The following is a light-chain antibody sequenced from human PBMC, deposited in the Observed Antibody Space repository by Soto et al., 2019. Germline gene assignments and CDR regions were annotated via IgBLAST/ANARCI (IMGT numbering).Light chain of an antibody. J-gene: IGKJ2*01. CDR3: QYYGRSPPYT. CDR2: GAS. Sequence: EIVLTQSPGTLSLSPGEGATLSCRTSQSISSSYLSWFQQRPGQAPRVFIYGASNRASGIPDKFSGSGSGTDFTLTISSLEPEDFAVYYCQYYGRSPPYTFGQGTKLDIK. V-gene: IGKV3-20*01. CDR1: QSISSSY.